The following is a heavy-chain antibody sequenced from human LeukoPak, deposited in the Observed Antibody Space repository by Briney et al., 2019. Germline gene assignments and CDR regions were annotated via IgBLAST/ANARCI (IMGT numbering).Heavy chain of an antibody. CDR3: ARGVRYYDSSGYYYHYFDY. CDR2: INHSGST. CDR1: GGSFSGYY. V-gene: IGHV4-34*01. D-gene: IGHD3-22*01. Sequence: PSETLSLTCAVYGGSFSGYYWSWIRQPPGKELEWIGEINHSGSTNYNPSHKSRVTISVDTSKNQFSLKLSSVTAADTAVHYCARGVRYYDSSGYYYHYFDYWGQGTLVTVSS. J-gene: IGHJ4*02.